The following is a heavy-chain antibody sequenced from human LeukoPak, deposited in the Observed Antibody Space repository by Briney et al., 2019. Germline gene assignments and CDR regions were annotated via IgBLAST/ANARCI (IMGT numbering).Heavy chain of an antibody. D-gene: IGHD6-13*01. J-gene: IGHJ1*01. CDR1: GGSISSSSYY. V-gene: IGHV4-39*07. Sequence: SETLSLTCTVSGGSISSSSYYWGWIRQPPGKGLEWIGSIYYSGSTYYNPSLKSRVTISVDTSKNQFSLKLSSVTAADTAVYYCARDGGIAAAGTYKGYFQHWGQGTLVTVSS. CDR2: IYYSGST. CDR3: ARDGGIAAAGTYKGYFQH.